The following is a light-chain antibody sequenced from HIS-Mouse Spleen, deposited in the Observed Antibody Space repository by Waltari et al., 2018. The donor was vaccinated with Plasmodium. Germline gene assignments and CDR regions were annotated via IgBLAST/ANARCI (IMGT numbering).Light chain of an antibody. J-gene: IGKJ4*01. CDR2: DAS. CDR3: QQRSNWPPLT. CDR1: QSVSSY. Sequence: EIVLTQSPATLSLSPGERATLPCRDSQSVSSYLAWYQQKPGQAPRLLIYDASNRATGIPARFSGSGSGTDFTLTISSLEPEDFAVYYCQQRSNWPPLTFGGGTKVEIK. V-gene: IGKV3-11*01.